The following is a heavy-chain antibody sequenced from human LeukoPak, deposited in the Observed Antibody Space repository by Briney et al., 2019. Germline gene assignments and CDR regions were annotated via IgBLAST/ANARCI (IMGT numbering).Heavy chain of an antibody. CDR3: ARDPYSGAYGSDYYYYMDV. CDR1: GFSFSNYN. Sequence: GGSLRLSCAASGFSFSNYNMNWARLAPGKGLEWVSSITSSGSHIYYADSVKGRFTISRDNAENSLYLQMSSLRAEDTAVYFCARDPYSGAYGSDYYYYMDVWGKGTTVTVSS. CDR2: ITSSGSHI. V-gene: IGHV3-21*01. J-gene: IGHJ6*03. D-gene: IGHD1-26*01.